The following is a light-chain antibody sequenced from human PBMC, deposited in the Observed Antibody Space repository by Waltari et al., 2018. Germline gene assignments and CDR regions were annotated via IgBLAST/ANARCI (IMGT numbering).Light chain of an antibody. CDR2: GGS. CDR1: HNINNF. J-gene: IGKJ1*01. Sequence: DIQMTKSPSSLSASIGDRVTITCRASHNINNFLSWYQQKVGKAPKLLIYGGSTLLPGVPSRFTGSGSGTDYALTITSLQAEDVATYYCQEGSSVRPTFGQGTKVEVK. CDR3: QEGSSVRPT. V-gene: IGKV1-39*01.